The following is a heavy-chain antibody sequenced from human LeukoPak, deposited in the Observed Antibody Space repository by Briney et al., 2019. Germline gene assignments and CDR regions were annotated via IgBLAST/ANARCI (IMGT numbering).Heavy chain of an antibody. CDR3: ARHGGGSSGPYYYYGMDV. J-gene: IGHJ6*02. CDR1: GFTFSNAW. Sequence: GSLRLSCAASGFTFSNAWMSWVRQAPGKGLEWIGEINHSGSTNYNPSLKSRVTISVDTSKNQFSLKLSSVTAADTAVYYCARHGGGSSGPYYYYGMDVWGQGTTVTVSS. D-gene: IGHD1-26*01. V-gene: IGHV4-34*01. CDR2: INHSGST.